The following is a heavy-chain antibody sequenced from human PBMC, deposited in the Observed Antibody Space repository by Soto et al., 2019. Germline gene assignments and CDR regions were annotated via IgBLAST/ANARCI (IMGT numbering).Heavy chain of an antibody. Sequence: SETLSLTCTVSGGSISSYYWSWIRQPPGKGLEWIGYIYYSGSTNYNPSLKSRVTISVDTSKNQFSLKLSSVTAADTAVYYCAREGCGYSGYDWGYYFDYWGQGTLVTVSS. J-gene: IGHJ4*02. V-gene: IGHV4-59*12. D-gene: IGHD5-12*01. CDR2: IYYSGST. CDR1: GGSISSYY. CDR3: AREGCGYSGYDWGYYFDY.